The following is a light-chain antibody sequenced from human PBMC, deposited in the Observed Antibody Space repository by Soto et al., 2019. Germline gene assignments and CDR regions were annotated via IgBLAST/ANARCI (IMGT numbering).Light chain of an antibody. CDR2: EVS. V-gene: IGLV2-18*02. CDR1: SSDVGSYNR. J-gene: IGLJ1*01. CDR3: NSYTSXSTYV. Sequence: QSALTQPPSVSGSPGQSVTISCTGTSSDVGSYNRVSWYQQPPGTAPKLMIYEVSNRPSGVPDRFSGSKSGNTASLTISGLQAEDEADYYCNSYTSXSTYVFGTGTKVTVL.